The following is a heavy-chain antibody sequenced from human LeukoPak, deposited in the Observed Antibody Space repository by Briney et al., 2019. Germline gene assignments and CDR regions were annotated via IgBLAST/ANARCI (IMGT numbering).Heavy chain of an antibody. CDR1: GLTFSRSW. Sequence: GGSLRLSCVASGLTFSRSWMSWVRQTPGKGLEWVANIKEDGSEKYYVDSVKGRFTISRDNSKNTLYLQMNSLRAEDTAVYYCAKGRGWEASYYYYYMDIWGKGTTVTISS. CDR2: IKEDGSEK. V-gene: IGHV3-7*01. CDR3: AKGRGWEASYYYYYMDI. D-gene: IGHD1-26*01. J-gene: IGHJ6*03.